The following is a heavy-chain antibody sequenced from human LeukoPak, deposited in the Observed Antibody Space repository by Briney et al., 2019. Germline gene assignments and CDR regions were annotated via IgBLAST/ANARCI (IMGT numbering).Heavy chain of an antibody. V-gene: IGHV3-7*01. D-gene: IGHD3-10*01. CDR2: IKQDGSEK. J-gene: IGHJ4*02. CDR3: ARGLSDYYGSGSYYTY. CDR1: GFTFSSYW. Sequence: PGGSLRLSCAASGFTFSSYWMSWVRQAPGKGLEWVANIKQDGSEKYYVDSVKGRFTISGDNAKNSLYLQMNSLRAEDTAVYYCARGLSDYYGSGSYYTYWGQGTLVTVSS.